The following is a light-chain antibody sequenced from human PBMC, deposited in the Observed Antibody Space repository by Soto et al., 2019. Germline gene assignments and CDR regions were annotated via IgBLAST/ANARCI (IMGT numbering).Light chain of an antibody. Sequence: EIVLTQSPATLSLSPGDRATLSCRASQSVSSYLAWYQQKPGQAPRLLFYDASKRASGIPARFSGSGSGTDFTLTISSLEPDDLAVYYCQQRYRWPGAFGQGTKVEIK. CDR1: QSVSSY. CDR3: QQRYRWPGA. CDR2: DAS. J-gene: IGKJ1*01. V-gene: IGKV3-11*01.